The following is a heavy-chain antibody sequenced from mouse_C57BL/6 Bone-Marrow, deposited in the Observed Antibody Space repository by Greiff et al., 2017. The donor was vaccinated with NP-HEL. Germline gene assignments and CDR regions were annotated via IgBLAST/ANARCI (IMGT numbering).Heavy chain of an antibody. V-gene: IGHV1-4*01. Sequence: QVQLKESGAELARPGASVKMSCKASGYTFTSYTMHWVKQRPGQGLEWIGYINPSSGYTKYNQKFKDKATLTADKSSSTAYMQLSSLTSEDSAVYYCARKGIYYGFDYWGQGTTLTVSS. CDR2: INPSSGYT. CDR1: GYTFTSYT. D-gene: IGHD2-1*01. J-gene: IGHJ2*01. CDR3: ARKGIYYGFDY.